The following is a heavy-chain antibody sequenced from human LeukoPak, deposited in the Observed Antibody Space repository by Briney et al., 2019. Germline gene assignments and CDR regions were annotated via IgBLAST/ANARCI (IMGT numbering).Heavy chain of an antibody. CDR1: GYTFTGYY. Sequence: ASVKVSCKASGYTFTGYYMHWVRQAPGQGLEWMGWINPNSGGTNYAQEFQGRVTMTRDTSISTAYMELSRLRSDDTAVYYCARGRYCSSTSCYTTPEYYFDYWGQGTLVTVSS. D-gene: IGHD2-2*02. V-gene: IGHV1-2*02. J-gene: IGHJ4*02. CDR2: INPNSGGT. CDR3: ARGRYCSSTSCYTTPEYYFDY.